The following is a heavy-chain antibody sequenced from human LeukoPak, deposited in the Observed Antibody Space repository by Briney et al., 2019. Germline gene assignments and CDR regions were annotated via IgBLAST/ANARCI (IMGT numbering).Heavy chain of an antibody. J-gene: IGHJ4*02. CDR2: ISYDGSNK. Sequence: RTGGSLRLSCAASGFTFSSYAMHWVRQAPGKGLEWVAVISYDGSNKYYADSVKGRFTISRDNSKNTLYLQMNSLRAEDTAVYYCAREGDDYIDYWGQGTLVTVSS. CDR3: AREGDDYIDY. V-gene: IGHV3-30-3*01. CDR1: GFTFSSYA. D-gene: IGHD3-16*01.